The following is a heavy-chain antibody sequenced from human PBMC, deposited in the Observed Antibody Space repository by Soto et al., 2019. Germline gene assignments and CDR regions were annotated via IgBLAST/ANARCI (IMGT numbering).Heavy chain of an antibody. CDR1: GGTFSSYA. CDR2: IIPIFGTA. Sequence: ASVKVSCKASGGTFSSYAISWVRQAPGQGLEWMGGIIPIFGTANYAQKFQGRVTITADESTSTAYMELSSLRSEDTAVYYCARERDSGSYSSYYYYYGMDVWG. V-gene: IGHV1-69*13. J-gene: IGHJ6*02. CDR3: ARERDSGSYSSYYYYYGMDV. D-gene: IGHD1-26*01.